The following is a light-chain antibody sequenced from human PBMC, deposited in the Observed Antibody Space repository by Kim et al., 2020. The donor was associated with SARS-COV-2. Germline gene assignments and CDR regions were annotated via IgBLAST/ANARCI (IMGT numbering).Light chain of an antibody. CDR3: QVWDSTSDQKV. CDR2: YYY. V-gene: IGLV3-21*04. Sequence: APEKTARITWGEDNIGCKSVHWYQQKPGQGPVLVIYYYYNRPSGIPERISGSNSGNTANLTISRVEAGDEADYYCQVWDSTSDQKVFGGGTQLTVL. J-gene: IGLJ3*02. CDR1: NIGCKS.